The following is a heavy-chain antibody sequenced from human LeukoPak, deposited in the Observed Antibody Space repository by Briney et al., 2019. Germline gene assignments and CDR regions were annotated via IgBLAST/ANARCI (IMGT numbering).Heavy chain of an antibody. CDR2: IIPIFGTA. V-gene: IGHV1-69*13. D-gene: IGHD2-2*01. J-gene: IGHJ5*02. CDR3: AREGIVVVPAAITGYNWFDP. Sequence: GASVKVSCKASGGTFSSYAISWVRQAPGQGLEWMGGIIPIFGTANYAQKFQGRVTITADESTSTAYMELSSLRSEDTAVYYCAREGIVVVPAAITGYNWFDPWGQGTLVTVSS. CDR1: GGTFSSYA.